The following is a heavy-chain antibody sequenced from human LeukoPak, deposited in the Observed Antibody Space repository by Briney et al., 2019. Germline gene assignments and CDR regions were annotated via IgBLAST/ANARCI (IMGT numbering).Heavy chain of an antibody. Sequence: SETLSLTCTVSGGSISSGSYYWSWIRQPAGTGLEWIGRIYTSGSTNYNPSLKSRVTISVDTSKNQFSLKLSSVTAADTAVYYCARGGGSWYPDYWGQGTLVTVSS. J-gene: IGHJ4*02. CDR2: IYTSGST. V-gene: IGHV4-61*02. CDR1: GGSISSGSYY. D-gene: IGHD6-13*01. CDR3: ARGGGSWYPDY.